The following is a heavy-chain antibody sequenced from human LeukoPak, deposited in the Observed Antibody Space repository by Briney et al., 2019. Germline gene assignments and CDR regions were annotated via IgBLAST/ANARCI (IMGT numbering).Heavy chain of an antibody. V-gene: IGHV3-7*01. J-gene: IGHJ3*02. CDR2: IRNDDSEK. Sequence: GGSLSLSCAASGFTFGDFWMSWVRQAPGKGLEWVANIRNDDSEKYYVDSVKGRFTISRDNAKNSLYLQVNSLRAEDTAVYYCARGKAFEIWGQGTMVTVSS. CDR3: ARGKAFEI. CDR1: GFTFGDFW.